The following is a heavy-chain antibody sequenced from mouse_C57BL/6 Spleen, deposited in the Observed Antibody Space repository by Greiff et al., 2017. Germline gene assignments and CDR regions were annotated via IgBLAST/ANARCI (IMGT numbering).Heavy chain of an antibody. CDR1: GFSLTSYG. Sequence: QVQLQQSGPGLVQPSQSLSITCTVSGFSLTSYGVHWVRQSPGKGLEWLGVIRRGGSTDYNAAFMSRLSITKYNSKSQVFFKMNSLQADDTAIYYCAKEGDDSYRYYFDYWGQGTTLTVSS. CDR3: AKEGDDSYRYYFDY. CDR2: IRRGGST. D-gene: IGHD2-3*01. V-gene: IGHV2-5*01. J-gene: IGHJ2*01.